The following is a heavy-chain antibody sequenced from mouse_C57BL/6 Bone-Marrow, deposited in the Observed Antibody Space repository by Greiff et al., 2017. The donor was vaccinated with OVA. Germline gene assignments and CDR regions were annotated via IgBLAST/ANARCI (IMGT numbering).Heavy chain of an antibody. CDR3: ARLYPYYYGSSPDY. V-gene: IGHV1-64*01. J-gene: IGHJ2*01. CDR1: GYTFTSYW. Sequence: QVQLQQPGAELVKPGASVKLSCKASGYTFTSYWMHWVKQRPGQGLEWIGMIHPNSGSTNYNEKFKSKATLTVDKSSSTAYMQLSSLTSEDSAVYYGARLYPYYYGSSPDYWGQGTTLTVSS. CDR2: IHPNSGST. D-gene: IGHD1-1*01.